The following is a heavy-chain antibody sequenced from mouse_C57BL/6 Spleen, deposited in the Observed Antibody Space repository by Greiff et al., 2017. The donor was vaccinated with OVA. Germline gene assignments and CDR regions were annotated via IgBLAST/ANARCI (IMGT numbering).Heavy chain of an antibody. Sequence: QVQLQQPGAELVKPGASVKLSCKASGYTFTSYWMHWVKQRPGRGLEWIGWIDPNSGGTKYNEKFKSKATLTVDKPSSTAYMQLSSLTSEDSAVYYCARGKSNGFLYYAMDYWGQGTSVTVSS. CDR2: IDPNSGGT. CDR1: GYTFTSYW. V-gene: IGHV1-72*01. J-gene: IGHJ4*01. CDR3: ARGKSNGFLYYAMDY. D-gene: IGHD2-2*01.